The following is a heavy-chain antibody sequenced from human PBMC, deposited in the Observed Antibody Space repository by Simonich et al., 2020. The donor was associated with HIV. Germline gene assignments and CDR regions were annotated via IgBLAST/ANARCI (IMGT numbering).Heavy chain of an antibody. D-gene: IGHD3-3*01. CDR3: ARRGVAYPPGFDY. CDR2: IKHRGRT. J-gene: IGHJ4*02. CDR1: GGSLSGYF. Sequence: QVQLQQWGAGLLKPSETLSLTCAVYGGSLSGYFWSWIRQPPGGGLEGIGEIKHRGRTKYHPSLKSRVTIAVDTSKNQFSLTLNSVTAPDTAVYYCARRGVAYPPGFDYWGQGTLLTVSS. V-gene: IGHV4-34*01.